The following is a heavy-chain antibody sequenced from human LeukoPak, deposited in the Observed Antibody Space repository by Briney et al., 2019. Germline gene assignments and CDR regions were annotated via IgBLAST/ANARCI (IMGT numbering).Heavy chain of an antibody. CDR2: FDPEDGET. Sequence: ASVKVSCKVSGYTLTELSMHWVRQAPGKGLEWMGGFDPEDGETIYAQKFQGRVTMTRDTSISTAYMELSRLRSDDTAVYYCARALQYSSGWDWGQGTLVTVSS. CDR3: ARALQYSSGWD. D-gene: IGHD6-19*01. J-gene: IGHJ4*02. V-gene: IGHV1-24*01. CDR1: GYTLTELS.